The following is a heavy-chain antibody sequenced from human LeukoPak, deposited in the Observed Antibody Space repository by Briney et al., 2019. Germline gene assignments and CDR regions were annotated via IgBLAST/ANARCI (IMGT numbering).Heavy chain of an antibody. V-gene: IGHV4-59*05. J-gene: IGHJ5*02. Sequence: PSETLSLTCTVSGGSISGYYWSWIRQPPGKGLEWIGTVYYRGNTYYNPTLRSRVTISLDTSKSQFSLKVTSVTAADTAVYYCVRRRDCTSSSCYSGYFDPWGQGTLVTVSS. D-gene: IGHD2-2*01. CDR1: GGSISGYY. CDR2: VYYRGNT. CDR3: VRRRDCTSSSCYSGYFDP.